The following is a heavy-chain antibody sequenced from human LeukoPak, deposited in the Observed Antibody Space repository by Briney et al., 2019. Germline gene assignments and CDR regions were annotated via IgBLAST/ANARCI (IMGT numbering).Heavy chain of an antibody. Sequence: GSLRLSCAASGFTFSSYSMNWVRQPPGKGLEWIGEINHSGSTNYNPSLKSRVTISVDTSKNQFSLKLSSVTAADTAVYYCARGPTRPLLWFGERDYWGQGTLVTVSS. CDR3: ARGPTRPLLWFGERDY. J-gene: IGHJ4*02. V-gene: IGHV4-34*01. CDR2: INHSGST. CDR1: GFTFSSYS. D-gene: IGHD3-10*01.